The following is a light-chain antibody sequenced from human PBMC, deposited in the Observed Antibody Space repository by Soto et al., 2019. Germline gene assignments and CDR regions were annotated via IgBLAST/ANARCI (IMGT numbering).Light chain of an antibody. Sequence: DIQMTQSPSTLSASVGDRGTITCRASQSLSGWLAWYQQKPGKAPKLLIYKTSTLESGVPSRFSGSGSGTQFTLTITSLQPDDFATYYCLQYNSLYTFGQGTKVDIK. CDR3: LQYNSLYT. CDR2: KTS. V-gene: IGKV1-5*03. J-gene: IGKJ2*01. CDR1: QSLSGW.